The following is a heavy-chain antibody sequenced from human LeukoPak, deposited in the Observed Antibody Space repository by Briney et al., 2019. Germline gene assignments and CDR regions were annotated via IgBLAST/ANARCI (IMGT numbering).Heavy chain of an antibody. V-gene: IGHV4-39*01. CDR3: ARHRDSSGWYDFDY. J-gene: IGHJ4*02. CDR1: GGSINSSNYY. CDR2: IYYSGST. D-gene: IGHD6-19*01. Sequence: SETLSLTCTVSGGSINSSNYYWGWLRPPPGKGLEWIGSIYYSGSTYYNPSLKSRVSISVDTSKDQFSLKLSSVTAADTAVYYCARHRDSSGWYDFDYWGQGTLVTVSS.